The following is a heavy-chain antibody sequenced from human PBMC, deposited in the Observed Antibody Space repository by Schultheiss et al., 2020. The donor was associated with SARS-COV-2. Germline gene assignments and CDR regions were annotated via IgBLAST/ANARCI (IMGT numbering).Heavy chain of an antibody. D-gene: IGHD6-13*01. Sequence: GGSLRLSCKGSGYSFTSYWIGWVRQMSGKGLEWMGIIYPGDSDTRYSPSFQGQVTISADKSISTAYLQWSSLKASDTAMYYCASSIAALPRAFDYWGQGTLVTVSS. CDR2: IYPGDSDT. V-gene: IGHV5-51*01. CDR3: ASSIAALPRAFDY. J-gene: IGHJ4*02. CDR1: GYSFTSYW.